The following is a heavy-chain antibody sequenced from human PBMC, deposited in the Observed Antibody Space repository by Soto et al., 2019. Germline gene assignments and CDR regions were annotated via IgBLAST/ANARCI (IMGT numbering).Heavy chain of an antibody. D-gene: IGHD2-15*01. J-gene: IGHJ3*02. CDR1: GGSISSYY. CDR2: IYYSGST. CDR3: ARDLGSRGYCSGGSCQKRGAFDI. V-gene: IGHV4-59*01. Sequence: SETLSLTCTVSGGSISSYYWSWIRQPPGKGLEWIGYIYYSGSTNYNPSLKSRVTISVDTSKNQFSLKLSSVTAADTAVYYCARDLGSRGYCSGGSCQKRGAFDIWGQGTMVTVSS.